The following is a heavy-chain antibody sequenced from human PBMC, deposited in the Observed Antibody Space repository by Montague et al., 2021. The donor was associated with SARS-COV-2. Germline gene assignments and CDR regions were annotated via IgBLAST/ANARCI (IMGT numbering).Heavy chain of an antibody. D-gene: IGHD4-17*01. CDR2: IYYSGST. CDR1: GASISSGSYY. Sequence: SETLSLTCTVSGASISSGSYYWGWIRQPPGKGLEWIGSIYYSGSTYYNPSLKSRVTISVDTSKNQFSLKLSSVTAADTAVYYCARDGGTVTTFLGVGYVRGGLNWFDPWGQGTLVTVSS. J-gene: IGHJ5*02. CDR3: ARDGGTVTTFLGVGYVRGGLNWFDP. V-gene: IGHV4-39*07.